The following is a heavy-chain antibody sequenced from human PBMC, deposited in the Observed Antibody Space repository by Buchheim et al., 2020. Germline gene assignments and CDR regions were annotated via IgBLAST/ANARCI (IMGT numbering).Heavy chain of an antibody. J-gene: IGHJ5*02. CDR2: IYYSGST. D-gene: IGHD5-24*01. CDR3: ARDRLRDGYNSNWFDP. Sequence: QVQLQESGPGLVKPSETLSLTCTVSGGSVSSGSYYWSWIRQPPGKGLEWIGYIYYSGSTNYNPSSKSRVTISVDTSKNQFSLKLSSVTAADTAVYYCARDRLRDGYNSNWFDPWGQGTL. CDR1: GGSVSSGSYY. V-gene: IGHV4-61*01.